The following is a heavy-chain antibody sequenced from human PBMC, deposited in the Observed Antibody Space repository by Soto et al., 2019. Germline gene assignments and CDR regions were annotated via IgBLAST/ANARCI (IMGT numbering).Heavy chain of an antibody. V-gene: IGHV5-51*01. J-gene: IGHJ3*02. CDR3: ARPRVSTPRLEAPFDI. Sequence: GESLKISCKGSGYSFTTYWLAWVRQMPGKGLEYMGIIYPGDSDTRYSPSFQGQVTISADKSISTDYLQWTSLKASDTAIYYCARPRVSTPRLEAPFDIWGQGTMVTVSS. CDR1: GYSFTTYW. CDR2: IYPGDSDT. D-gene: IGHD5-12*01.